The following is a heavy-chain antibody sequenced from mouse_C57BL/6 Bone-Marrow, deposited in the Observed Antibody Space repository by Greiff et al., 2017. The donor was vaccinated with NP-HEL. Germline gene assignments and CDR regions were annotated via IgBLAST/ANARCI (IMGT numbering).Heavy chain of an antibody. CDR3: AREDGGVYFDY. Sequence: VQLQQSGPELVKPGASVKISCKASGYTFTDYYMNWVKQSHGKSLEWIGDINPNNGGTSYNQKFKGKATLTVDKSSSTAYMELRSLTTEDSAVYYCAREDGGVYFDYWGQGTTPTCSS. CDR2: INPNNGGT. CDR1: GYTFTDYY. J-gene: IGHJ2*01. V-gene: IGHV1-26*01.